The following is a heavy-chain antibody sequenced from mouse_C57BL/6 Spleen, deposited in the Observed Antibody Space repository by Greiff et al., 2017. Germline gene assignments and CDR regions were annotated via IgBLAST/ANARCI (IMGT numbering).Heavy chain of an antibody. D-gene: IGHD1-1*01. J-gene: IGHJ4*01. V-gene: IGHV7-3*01. CDR2: IRNKANGFTT. Sequence: EVKLVESGGGLVQPGGSLSLSCAASGFTFTDYYMSWVRQPPGKALEWLGFIRNKANGFTTEYSASVKGRFTISRDNSQSILYLQMNIQRAGDSATDYGAKYWGSNTGVDPYALDYWGQGTLVTVSA. CDR1: GFTFTDYY. CDR3: AKYWGSNTGVDPYALDY.